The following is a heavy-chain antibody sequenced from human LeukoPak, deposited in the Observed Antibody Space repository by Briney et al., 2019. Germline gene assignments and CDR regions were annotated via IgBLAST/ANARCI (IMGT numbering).Heavy chain of an antibody. Sequence: ASVKVSCKASGYTFTGYYMHWVRQALGQGLEWMGWINPNSGGTNYAQKFQGRVTMTRDTSISTAYMELSRLRSDDTAVYYCARDVKGVLRFLEWLLDNWFDPWGQGTLVTVSS. V-gene: IGHV1-2*02. CDR2: INPNSGGT. CDR1: GYTFTGYY. J-gene: IGHJ5*02. D-gene: IGHD3-3*01. CDR3: ARDVKGVLRFLEWLLDNWFDP.